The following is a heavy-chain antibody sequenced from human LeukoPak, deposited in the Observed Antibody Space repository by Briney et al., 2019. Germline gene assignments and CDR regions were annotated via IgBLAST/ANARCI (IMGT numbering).Heavy chain of an antibody. D-gene: IGHD2-21*01. V-gene: IGHV3-30*03. J-gene: IGHJ4*02. Sequence: PGGSLRLSCAASGFTFSSYAMSWVRQAPGKGLEWVGVISYDGGDKYYVDSVKGRFTISRDNSKNTLYLQMNSLRAEDTAVYYCAGAIGYFDYWGQGTLVTVSS. CDR2: ISYDGGDK. CDR1: GFTFSSYA. CDR3: AGAIGYFDY.